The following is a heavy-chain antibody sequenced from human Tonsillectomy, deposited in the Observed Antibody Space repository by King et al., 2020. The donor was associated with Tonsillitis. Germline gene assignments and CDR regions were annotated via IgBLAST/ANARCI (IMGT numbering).Heavy chain of an antibody. CDR3: AKEYPRYHYFYYMDV. CDR1: GFTFDDNA. Sequence: EVQLVESGGGLVQPGRSLRLSCAASGFTFDDNAMHWVRQAPGKGLEWVSGISWNSGSIGYAASVRGLFTISRDNAKNSLYLQMNSLRAEDTALYYCAKEYPRYHYFYYMDVWGKGTTVTVSS. V-gene: IGHV3-9*01. J-gene: IGHJ6*03. CDR2: ISWNSGSI.